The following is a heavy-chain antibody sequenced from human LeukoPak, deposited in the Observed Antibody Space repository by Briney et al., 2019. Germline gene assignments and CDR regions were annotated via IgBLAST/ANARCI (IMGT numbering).Heavy chain of an antibody. CDR1: GGSISSSSYY. Sequence: PSETLSLTCTVSGGSISSSSYYWGWIRQPPGKGLEWIGSIYYSGSTYYNPSLKSRVTISVDTSKNQFSLKLSSVTAADTAVYYCARVVVPAPWPYYYYMDVWGKGTAVTVSS. J-gene: IGHJ6*03. D-gene: IGHD2-2*01. CDR2: IYYSGST. CDR3: ARVVVPAPWPYYYYMDV. V-gene: IGHV4-39*07.